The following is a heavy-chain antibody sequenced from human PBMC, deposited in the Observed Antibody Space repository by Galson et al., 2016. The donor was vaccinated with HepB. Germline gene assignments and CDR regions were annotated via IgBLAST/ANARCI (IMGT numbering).Heavy chain of an antibody. CDR2: IYYTGSS. CDR3: ARGRYRLDQ. D-gene: IGHD1-1*01. CDR1: GDSVSGTNYY. V-gene: IGHV4-61*01. J-gene: IGHJ4*02. Sequence: ETLSLTCSVSGDSVSGTNYYWTWIRQPPGKGLEWIGYIYYTGSSNFSPSLKSRITMSVDTSKNQFSLRLSSVTAADAAVYFCARGRYRLDQWGQGTLVTVSS.